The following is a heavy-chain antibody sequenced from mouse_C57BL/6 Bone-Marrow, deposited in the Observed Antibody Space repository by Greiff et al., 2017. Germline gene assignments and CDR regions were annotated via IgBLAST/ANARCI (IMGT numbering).Heavy chain of an antibody. V-gene: IGHV1-69*01. CDR2: IDPSDSYT. D-gene: IGHD4-1*01. Sequence: QVQLQQPGAELVMPGASVKLSCKASGYTFTSYWMHWVKQRPGQGLEWIGEIDPSDSYTNYNQKFKGKSTLTVDKSSSTAYMQLSSLTSEDSAVYCCARSKNWDSWFAYWGQGTLVTVSA. CDR3: ARSKNWDSWFAY. J-gene: IGHJ3*01. CDR1: GYTFTSYW.